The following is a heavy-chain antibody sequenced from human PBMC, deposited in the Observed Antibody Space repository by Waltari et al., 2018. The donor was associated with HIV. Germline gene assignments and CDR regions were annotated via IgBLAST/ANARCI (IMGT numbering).Heavy chain of an antibody. CDR2: IYYSGST. J-gene: IGHJ6*02. CDR3: TSGGVGSTEDFYYGMDV. V-gene: IGHV4-39*01. D-gene: IGHD3-16*01. Sequence: QLHLQQSGPGLVNPSETLSLSCPVSGGSISRRTYYLGWIRQPPGMGLEWIGSIYYSGSTYYNPSLKSRVTVSVDTSRNQFSLKLYSVTAADTAVYYCTSGGVGSTEDFYYGMDVWGQGTTVTVSS. CDR1: GGSISRRTYY.